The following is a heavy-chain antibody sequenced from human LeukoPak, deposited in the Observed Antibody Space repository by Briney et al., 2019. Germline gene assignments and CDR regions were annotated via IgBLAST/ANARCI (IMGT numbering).Heavy chain of an antibody. Sequence: ASVKVSFKASGYTFTSYYMHWVRPAPGQGLEWMGIINPSDGSTRYPQKFQGRVTMTRDTSTSTVYMELSSLRSEDTAVYYCARDPTAYSGSYSFDYWGQGTLVTVSS. CDR1: GYTFTSYY. D-gene: IGHD1-26*01. CDR3: ARDPTAYSGSYSFDY. CDR2: INPSDGST. V-gene: IGHV1-46*01. J-gene: IGHJ4*02.